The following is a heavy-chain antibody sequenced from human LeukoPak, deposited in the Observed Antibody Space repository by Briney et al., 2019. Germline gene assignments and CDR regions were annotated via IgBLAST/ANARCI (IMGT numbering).Heavy chain of an antibody. J-gene: IGHJ2*01. CDR1: GFTFSSYA. D-gene: IGHD2-21*02. V-gene: IGHV3-30-3*01. CDR3: ARSPYCGGDCYHWYFDL. Sequence: GGSLRLSCAASGFTFSSYAMPWVRQAPGKGLEWVAVISYDGSNKYYADSVKGRFTISRDNSKNTLYLQMNSLRAEDTAVYYCARSPYCGGDCYHWYFDLWGRGTLVTVSS. CDR2: ISYDGSNK.